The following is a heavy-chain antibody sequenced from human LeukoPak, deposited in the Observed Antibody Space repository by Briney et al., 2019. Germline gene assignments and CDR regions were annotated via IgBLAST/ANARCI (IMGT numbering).Heavy chain of an antibody. CDR2: VEDDARNYGRNS. V-gene: IGHV3-30*02. D-gene: IGHD3-22*01. CDR3: AKVSGQLKAMIVVVIVGAFDI. J-gene: IGHJ3*02. CDR1: GFTLGHYV. Sequence: GGSLRLSCAASGFTLGHYVMHWVRQTPGKGLEWVAVVEDDARNYGRNSYYAESVKGRFTISRDNLQNTLYLEMNSLRPEDTAIYYCAKVSGQLKAMIVVVIVGAFDIWGQGTMVTVSS.